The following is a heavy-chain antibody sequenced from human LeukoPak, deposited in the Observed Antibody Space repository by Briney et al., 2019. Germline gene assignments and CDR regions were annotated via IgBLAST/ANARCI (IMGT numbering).Heavy chain of an antibody. J-gene: IGHJ4*02. Sequence: TSETLSLTCTVSGGSISSGDYYWSWIRQPAGKGLEWIGRIYTSGSTVYSPSLKSRVTISVDMSKNQFSLKLNSVTAADTAVYYCARDRIAIFGVVTHGYFDYWGQGTLVTVSS. CDR2: IYTSGST. CDR1: GGSISSGDYY. CDR3: ARDRIAIFGVVTHGYFDY. D-gene: IGHD3-3*01. V-gene: IGHV4-61*02.